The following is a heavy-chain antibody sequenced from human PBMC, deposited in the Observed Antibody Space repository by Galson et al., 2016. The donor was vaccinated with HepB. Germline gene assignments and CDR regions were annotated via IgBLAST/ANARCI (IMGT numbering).Heavy chain of an antibody. J-gene: IGHJ3*02. Sequence: SVKVSCKASGCTFTSYGASWVRQAPGQGLEWMGWISPYNHYTNYAQKFQGRVTMTSDTSVTTVYMELRGLRSDDTAVYFCARDLFWDYGGYERRAFDIWGQGTLSTVSS. V-gene: IGHV1-18*01. CDR3: ARDLFWDYGGYERRAFDI. D-gene: IGHD4-23*01. CDR1: GCTFTSYG. CDR2: ISPYNHYT.